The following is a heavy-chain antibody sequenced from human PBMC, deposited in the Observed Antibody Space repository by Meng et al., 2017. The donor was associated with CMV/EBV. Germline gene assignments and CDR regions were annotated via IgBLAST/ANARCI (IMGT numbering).Heavy chain of an antibody. D-gene: IGHD1-1*01. Sequence: GGSLRLSCAASGFTFSSYWMSWVRQAPGKGLEWVANIKQDGSEKYYVDSVKGRFTISRDNAKNSLYLQMNSLRAEDTAVYYCARVVETGTTEDAFDIWGQGTMVTVSS. J-gene: IGHJ3*02. CDR3: ARVVETGTTEDAFDI. V-gene: IGHV3-7*03. CDR2: IKQDGSEK. CDR1: GFTFSSYW.